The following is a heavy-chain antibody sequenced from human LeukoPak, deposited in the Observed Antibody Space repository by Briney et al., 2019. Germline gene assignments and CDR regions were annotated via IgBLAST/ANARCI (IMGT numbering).Heavy chain of an antibody. Sequence: GGSLRLSCVASGFIFSNYGMHWARQAPGKGLEWLAFIRFDGSNQYYADSVKGRLTISRDNSGHTLFLQMHSLRPEHTAMYYWANDPLACQLVWGGSYGRCFDYWGQGALVTVSS. CDR2: IRFDGSNQ. J-gene: IGHJ4*02. CDR1: GFIFSNYG. V-gene: IGHV3-30*02. CDR3: ANDPLACQLVWGGSYGRCFDY. D-gene: IGHD3-16*01.